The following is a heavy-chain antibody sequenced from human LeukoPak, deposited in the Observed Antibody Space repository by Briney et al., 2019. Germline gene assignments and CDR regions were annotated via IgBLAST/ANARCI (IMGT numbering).Heavy chain of an antibody. CDR2: IKSKTDGGTT. Sequence: PGGSLRLSCAASGFTFSNAWMSWVRQAPGKGLEWVGRIKSKTDGGTTDYAAPVKGRFTISRDDSKSTLYLQMNSLKTEDTAVYYCTTEYCGGDCYFDYWGQGTLVTVSA. V-gene: IGHV3-15*01. J-gene: IGHJ4*02. CDR1: GFTFSNAW. CDR3: TTEYCGGDCYFDY. D-gene: IGHD2-21*02.